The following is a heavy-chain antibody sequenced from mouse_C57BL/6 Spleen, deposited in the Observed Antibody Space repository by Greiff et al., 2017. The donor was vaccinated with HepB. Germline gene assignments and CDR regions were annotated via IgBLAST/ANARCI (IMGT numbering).Heavy chain of an antibody. J-gene: IGHJ1*03. CDR2: INPSNGGT. Sequence: VQLQQPGTELVKPGASVKLSCKASGYTFTSYWMHWVKQRPGQGLEWIGNINPSNGGTNYNEKFKSKATLTVDKSSSTAYMQLSSLTSEDSAVYYCASFITTVVDWYFDVWGTGTTVTVSS. D-gene: IGHD1-1*01. CDR3: ASFITTVVDWYFDV. CDR1: GYTFTSYW. V-gene: IGHV1-53*01.